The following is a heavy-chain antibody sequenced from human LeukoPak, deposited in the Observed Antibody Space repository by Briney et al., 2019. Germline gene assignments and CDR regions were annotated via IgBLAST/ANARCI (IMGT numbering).Heavy chain of an antibody. CDR2: IDPNSGAT. Sequence: ASVKVSCKASGYTLTAYYMHWVRQAPGQGLEWMGWIDPNSGATDSAQKFQGRVTVTRDTSLNTVYMELSRLRSDDTAVYYCARDLDNYSGSGSYYNGDPLFQHWGQGTLVTVSS. D-gene: IGHD3-10*01. V-gene: IGHV1-2*02. CDR3: ARDLDNYSGSGSYYNGDPLFQH. CDR1: GYTLTAYY. J-gene: IGHJ1*01.